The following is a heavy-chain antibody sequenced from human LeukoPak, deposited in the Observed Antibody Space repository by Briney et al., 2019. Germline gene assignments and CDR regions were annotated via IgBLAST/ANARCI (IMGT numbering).Heavy chain of an antibody. J-gene: IGHJ6*02. CDR1: GFTFSSYA. CDR3: AKEGSSGWYYYYYGMDV. Sequence: GGSLRLSCAASGFTFSSYAMHWVRQAPGKGLEWVAVISYDGSNKYYADSVKGRFTIPRDNSKDTLYLQMNSLRAEDTAVYYCAKEGSSGWYYYYYGMDVWGQGTTVTVSS. D-gene: IGHD6-19*01. V-gene: IGHV3-30-3*01. CDR2: ISYDGSNK.